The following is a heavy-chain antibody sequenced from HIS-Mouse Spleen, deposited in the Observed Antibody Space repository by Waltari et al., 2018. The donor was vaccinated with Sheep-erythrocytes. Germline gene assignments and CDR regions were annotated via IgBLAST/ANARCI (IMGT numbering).Heavy chain of an antibody. J-gene: IGHJ4*02. Sequence: QLQLQESGPGLVKPSETLSLTCTVPGGPISSSSYYWGWFRQPRGKGLEWIGSIYYSGSTYYNPSLKSRVTISVDTSKNQFSLKLSSVTAADTAVYYCARHKDTAMVHFDYWGQGTLVTVSS. CDR2: IYYSGST. CDR1: GGPISSSSYY. CDR3: ARHKDTAMVHFDY. D-gene: IGHD5-18*01. V-gene: IGHV4-39*01.